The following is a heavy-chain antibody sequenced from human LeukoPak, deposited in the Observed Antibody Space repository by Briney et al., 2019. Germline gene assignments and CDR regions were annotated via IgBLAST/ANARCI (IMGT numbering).Heavy chain of an antibody. CDR1: GFDFSSYA. Sequence: GRSLRLSCAASGFDFSSYAMHWVRQAPGKGLEWMAVIIYDGSNKNYADSVKGRFTISRDNSRNTLYMKMNSLRVEDTAAYYCARGVGETLSGWTLDYWGHGTLVAVSS. CDR3: ARGVGETLSGWTLDY. V-gene: IGHV3-30*04. J-gene: IGHJ4*01. D-gene: IGHD6-19*01. CDR2: IIYDGSNK.